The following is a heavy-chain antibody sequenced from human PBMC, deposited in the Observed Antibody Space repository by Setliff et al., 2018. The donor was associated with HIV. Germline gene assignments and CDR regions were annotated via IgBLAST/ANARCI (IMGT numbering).Heavy chain of an antibody. CDR2: IKQDGSKT. D-gene: IGHD3-9*01. CDR3: VSGGAYFDFLLPPFDY. J-gene: IGHJ4*02. Sequence: PGGSLRLSCAASGFTLSDYWMTWVRQAPGKGLEWVANIKQDGSKTFYVDSVKGRFIISRDNTKNSLYLQMNSLRVEDTAMYYCVSGGAYFDFLLPPFDYWGQGTLVTV. CDR1: GFTLSDYW. V-gene: IGHV3-7*01.